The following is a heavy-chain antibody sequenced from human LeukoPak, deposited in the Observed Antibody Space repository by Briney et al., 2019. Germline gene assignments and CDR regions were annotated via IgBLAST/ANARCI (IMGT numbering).Heavy chain of an antibody. D-gene: IGHD3-16*01. V-gene: IGHV4-38-2*02. CDR2: IYHSGST. CDR1: GGSISSYY. Sequence: SETLSLTCTVSGGSISSYYWSWIRQPPGKGLEWIGSIYHSGSTYYKPSLKSRVTISLDTSKNQFSLKLSSVTAADTAVYYCARGQARLSWFDPWGQGTLVTVSS. J-gene: IGHJ5*02. CDR3: ARGQARLSWFDP.